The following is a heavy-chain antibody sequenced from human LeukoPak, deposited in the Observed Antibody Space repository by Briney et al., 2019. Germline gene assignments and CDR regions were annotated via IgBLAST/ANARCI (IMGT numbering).Heavy chain of an antibody. J-gene: IGHJ4*02. V-gene: IGHV4-34*01. CDR3: ARAPLRGPQKGFDY. D-gene: IGHD6-25*01. CDR1: GGSFSGYY. Sequence: SDTLFLICAVYGGSFSGYYWSWIRQPPGKGLEWIGEINHNGSTKYNTSPKSRVTISVDTFKNQFSLKLSSVTAADTAVYYCARAPLRGPQKGFDYWGQGTLVTVSS. CDR2: INHNGST.